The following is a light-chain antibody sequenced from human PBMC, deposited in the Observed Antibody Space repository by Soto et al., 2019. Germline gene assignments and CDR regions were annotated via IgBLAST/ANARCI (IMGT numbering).Light chain of an antibody. CDR3: QQYCSTPLT. V-gene: IGKV4-1*01. CDR1: QSVLYSSNNKNY. J-gene: IGKJ1*01. Sequence: DIVMTQSPDSLAVSLGERATINCKSSQSVLYSSNNKNYLAWYQQKPGQPPNLLIYWASTRESGVPDRFSGSGSGTDFTLTISSLEAEDVAVYYCQQYCSTPLTFGQGTKVDIK. CDR2: WAS.